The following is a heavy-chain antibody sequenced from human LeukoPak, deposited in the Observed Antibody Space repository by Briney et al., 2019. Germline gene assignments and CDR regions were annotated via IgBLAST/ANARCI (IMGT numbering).Heavy chain of an antibody. CDR2: IWYDGSNK. CDR3: AKAEYYYDSSGFDY. D-gene: IGHD3-22*01. Sequence: GGSLRLSCAASGFTFSSYGMHWVRQAPGKGLEWGAVIWYDGSNKYYADSVKGRFTISRDNSKNTLYLQMNSLRAEDTAVYYCAKAEYYYDSSGFDYWGQGTLVTVSS. J-gene: IGHJ4*02. CDR1: GFTFSSYG. V-gene: IGHV3-33*06.